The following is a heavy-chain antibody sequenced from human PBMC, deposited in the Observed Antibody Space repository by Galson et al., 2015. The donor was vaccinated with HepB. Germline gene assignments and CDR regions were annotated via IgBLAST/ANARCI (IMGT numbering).Heavy chain of an antibody. CDR3: AAHTADGESTFDF. V-gene: IGHV3-48*03. J-gene: IGHJ4*02. CDR2: INNGGTTM. CDR1: GFPFSSYE. D-gene: IGHD4-17*01. Sequence: SLRLSCAASGFPFSSYEMNWVRQAPGKGPEWLSYINNGGTTMYYADSVKGRFSTFRDNSKNTLYLQLNSLRAEDTAVYYCAAHTADGESTFDFWGQGTLVTVSS.